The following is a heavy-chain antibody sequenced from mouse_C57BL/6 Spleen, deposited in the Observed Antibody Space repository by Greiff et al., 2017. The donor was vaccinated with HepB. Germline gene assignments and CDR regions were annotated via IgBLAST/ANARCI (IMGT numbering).Heavy chain of an antibody. V-gene: IGHV1-53*01. CDR3: ARGVYYAMDY. J-gene: IGHJ4*01. CDR1: GYTFTSYW. CDR2: INPSNGGT. Sequence: QVHVKQSGTELVKPGASVKLSCKASGYTFTSYWMHWVKQRPGQGLEWIGNINPSNGGTNYNEKFKSKATLTVDKSSSTAYMQLSSLTSEDSAVYYCARGVYYAMDYWGQGTSVTVSS.